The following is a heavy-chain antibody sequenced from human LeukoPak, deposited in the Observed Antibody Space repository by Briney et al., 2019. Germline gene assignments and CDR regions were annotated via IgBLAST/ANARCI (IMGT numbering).Heavy chain of an antibody. V-gene: IGHV5-51*01. CDR3: AKQSGSGYSFYFDN. D-gene: IGHD3-3*01. CDR1: GSPSRDIS. J-gene: IGHJ4*02. Sequence: GESLKFSCKALGSPSRDISIGWSRKLPGKGLEWLAIIYLSDSDTRYSPSFQGQVTSSVDKSIGTAYLQWSGLKASDTAVYYCAKQSGSGYSFYFDNWGQGTLVTVSS. CDR2: IYLSDSDT.